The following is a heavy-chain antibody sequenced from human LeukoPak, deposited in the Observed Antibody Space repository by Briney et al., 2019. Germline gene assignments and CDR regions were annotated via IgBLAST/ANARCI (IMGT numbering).Heavy chain of an antibody. CDR1: GGSFSGYY. CDR2: INHSGST. V-gene: IGHV4-34*01. J-gene: IGHJ5*02. Sequence: ETLSLTCAVYGGSFSGYYWSWIRRPPGKGLEWIGEINHSGSTNYNPSLKSRVTISVDTSKNQFSLKLSSVTAADTAVYYCARGRSWVRWFDPWGQGTLVTVSS. CDR3: ARGRSWVRWFDP. D-gene: IGHD6-13*01.